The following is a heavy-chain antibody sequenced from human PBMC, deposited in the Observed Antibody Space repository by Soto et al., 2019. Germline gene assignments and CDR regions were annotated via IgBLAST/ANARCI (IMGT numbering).Heavy chain of an antibody. Sequence: EVQLLESGGGLVQPGGSLRLSCAASGFTFSSYAMSWVRQAPGKGLEWVSAICGSGGNTYYSDSVKGRFTTSRDNSKNTLYLQMNSLRAEHTAVYYCAKDGIAAADTYNWFDPWGQGALVTVSS. V-gene: IGHV3-23*01. D-gene: IGHD6-13*01. CDR2: ICGSGGNT. CDR3: AKDGIAAADTYNWFDP. J-gene: IGHJ5*02. CDR1: GFTFSSYA.